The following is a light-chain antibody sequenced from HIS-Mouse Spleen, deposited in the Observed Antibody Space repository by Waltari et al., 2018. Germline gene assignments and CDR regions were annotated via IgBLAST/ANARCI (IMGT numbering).Light chain of an antibody. CDR2: EVS. Sequence: QSALTQPPSASGSPGQSVTISCTGTSSDVGGYNYVSWYQQHPGKAPKLMIYEVSKRPPGCPERFSGSKSGNTASLTVSGLQAEDEADYYCSSYAGSNNLVFGGGTKLTVL. CDR1: SSDVGGYNY. CDR3: SSYAGSNNLV. J-gene: IGLJ2*01. V-gene: IGLV2-8*01.